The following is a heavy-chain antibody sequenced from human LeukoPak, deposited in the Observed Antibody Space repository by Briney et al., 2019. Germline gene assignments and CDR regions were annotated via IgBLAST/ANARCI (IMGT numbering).Heavy chain of an antibody. J-gene: IGHJ3*02. CDR2: INNNGGST. Sequence: GRSLRLSCAASGFTFSSYGMHWVRQAPGKGLEYVSAINNNGGSTYYADSVKGRFTISGDNSKNTLYLQMSSLRAEDTAVYYCVKDRGRDIFTGYSYAFDIWGQGTMVTVSS. D-gene: IGHD3-9*01. V-gene: IGHV3-64D*09. CDR3: VKDRGRDIFTGYSYAFDI. CDR1: GFTFSSYG.